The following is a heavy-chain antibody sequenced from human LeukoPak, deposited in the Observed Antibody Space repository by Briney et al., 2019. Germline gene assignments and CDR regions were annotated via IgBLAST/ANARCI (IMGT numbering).Heavy chain of an antibody. V-gene: IGHV4-4*07. Sequence: PSETLSLTCTISGGSLSPYYWNWIRQPAGKGLEWIGRIYSSGTTNYNPSLRSRVSMSVDTSKNQFSLKLSSVIAADTAVYYCAREGGYCNSGYCYISLDYWGQGALLTVSS. CDR1: GGSLSPYY. J-gene: IGHJ4*02. CDR2: IYSSGTT. CDR3: AREGGYCNSGYCYISLDY. D-gene: IGHD2-2*02.